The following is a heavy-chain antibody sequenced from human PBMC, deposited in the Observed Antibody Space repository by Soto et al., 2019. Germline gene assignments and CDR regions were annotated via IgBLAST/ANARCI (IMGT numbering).Heavy chain of an antibody. CDR3: TRSPYCGGDCYSLDYHYYYYVDV. CDR1: GGSISSYY. V-gene: IGHV4-59*01. Sequence: QVQLQESGPGLVKPSETLSLTCSVSGGSISSYYWSWIRQPPGKGLEWIGYIYYTGRTKYNSSLDSRVTISIDTSKDQFSLNLSSVTAADTAVYYCTRSPYCGGDCYSLDYHYYYYVDVWGKGTTVTVSS. D-gene: IGHD2-21*01. J-gene: IGHJ6*03. CDR2: IYYTGRT.